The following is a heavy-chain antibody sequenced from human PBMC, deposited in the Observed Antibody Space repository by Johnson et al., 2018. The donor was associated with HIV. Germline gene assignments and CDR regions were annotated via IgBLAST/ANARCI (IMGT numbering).Heavy chain of an antibody. V-gene: IGHV3-30*14. CDR1: GFTFSSFA. J-gene: IGHJ3*02. D-gene: IGHD6-19*01. CDR2: ISYDGSNK. CDR3: ARVAVAGTYAFDI. Sequence: QMQLVESGGGVVQPGRSLRLSCAASGFTFSSFAMHWVRQAPGKGLEWVAVISYDGSNKYYADSVKGRFTISRDNAKNSLYLQMNSLRAGDTAVYYCARVAVAGTYAFDIWGEGTMVTVSS.